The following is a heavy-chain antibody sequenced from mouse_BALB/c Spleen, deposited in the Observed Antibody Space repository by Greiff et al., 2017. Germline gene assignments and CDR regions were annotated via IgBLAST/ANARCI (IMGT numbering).Heavy chain of an antibody. CDR2: ISSGSSTI. V-gene: IGHV5-17*02. J-gene: IGHJ2*01. D-gene: IGHD1-1*01. CDR3: ARVPWGTYGSSYFDY. Sequence: EVKLVESGGGLVQPGGSRKLSCAASGFTFSSFGMHWVRQAPEKGLEWVAYISSGSSTIYYADTVKGRFTISRDNPKNTLFLQMTSLRSEDTAMYYCARVPWGTYGSSYFDYWGQGTTLTVSS. CDR1: GFTFSSFG.